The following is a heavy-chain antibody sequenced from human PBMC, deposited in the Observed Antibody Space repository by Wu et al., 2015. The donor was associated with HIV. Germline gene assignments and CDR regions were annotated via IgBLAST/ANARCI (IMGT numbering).Heavy chain of an antibody. CDR1: GGTFSSYA. Sequence: QVQLVQSGAEVKKPGSSVKVSCKASGGTFSSYAISWVRQAPGQGLEWMGGIIPIFGTANYAQKFQGRVTITTDESTSTAYMELSSLRSEDTAVYYCAREDVSYCSSTSCYDSAFDIWGQGTMVTVSS. CDR2: IIPIFGTA. J-gene: IGHJ3*02. V-gene: IGHV1-69*05. CDR3: AREDVSYCSSTSCYDSAFDI. D-gene: IGHD2-2*01.